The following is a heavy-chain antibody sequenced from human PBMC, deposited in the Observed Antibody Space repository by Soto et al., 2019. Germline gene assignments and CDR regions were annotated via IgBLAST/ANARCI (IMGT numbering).Heavy chain of an antibody. J-gene: IGHJ4*02. Sequence: SETLSLTCTVSGVSISDFYWSWIRQSPGKGLESIGYMYYSGRTNYNPSLKSRVTISVDTSKNQFSLKLTSVTAADTAVYYCASTLNSVMISPYGYPQLSSDYWGQGALVTVSS. V-gene: IGHV4-59*01. CDR3: ASTLNSVMISPYGYPQLSSDY. CDR1: GVSISDFY. D-gene: IGHD5-18*01. CDR2: MYYSGRT.